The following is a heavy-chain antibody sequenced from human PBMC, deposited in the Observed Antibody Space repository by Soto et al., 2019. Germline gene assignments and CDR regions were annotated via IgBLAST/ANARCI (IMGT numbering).Heavy chain of an antibody. CDR2: IYPSDSDT. J-gene: IGHJ4*02. D-gene: IGHD3-3*01. V-gene: IGHV5-51*01. CDR3: ARGGVSTRTFDY. Sequence: GESLKISCKGSGYNFAGYWIAWARQMPGKGLELMGIIYPSDSDTRYRPSFQGQVTISADKSISSAYLQWSSLRASDTAMYYCARGGVSTRTFDYWGQGXPVTVYS. CDR1: GYNFAGYW.